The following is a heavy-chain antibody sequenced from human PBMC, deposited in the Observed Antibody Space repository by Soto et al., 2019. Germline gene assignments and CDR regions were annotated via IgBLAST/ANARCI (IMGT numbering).Heavy chain of an antibody. D-gene: IGHD3-3*01. CDR2: ISYDGSNK. CDR1: GFTFSSYG. V-gene: IGHV3-30*18. J-gene: IGHJ6*03. Sequence: QVQLVESGGGVVQPGRSLRLSCAASGFTFSSYGMHWVRQAPGKGLEWVAVISYDGSNKYYADSVKGRFTISRDNSKNTLHLQMNRLRAEDTAVYYCAKEYYDFWSGSENYYYYYYMDVLGKGTTVTVSS. CDR3: AKEYYDFWSGSENYYYYYYMDV.